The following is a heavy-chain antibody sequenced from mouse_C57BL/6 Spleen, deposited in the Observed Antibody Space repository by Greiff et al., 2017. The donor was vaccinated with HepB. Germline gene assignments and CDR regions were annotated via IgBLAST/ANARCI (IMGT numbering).Heavy chain of an antibody. CDR3: ARHEGEGYYDYDVTYAMDY. J-gene: IGHJ4*01. D-gene: IGHD2-4*01. CDR1: GYTFTEYT. Sequence: QVQLQQSGAELVKPGASVKLSCKASGYTFTEYTIHWVKQRSGQGLEWIGWFYPGSGSIKYNEKFKDKATLTADKSSSTVYMELSRLTSEDSAVYFCARHEGEGYYDYDVTYAMDYWGQGTSVTVSS. V-gene: IGHV1-62-2*01. CDR2: FYPGSGSI.